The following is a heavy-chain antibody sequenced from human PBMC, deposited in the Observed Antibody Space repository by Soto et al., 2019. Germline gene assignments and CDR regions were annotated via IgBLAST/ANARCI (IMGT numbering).Heavy chain of an antibody. V-gene: IGHV4-59*01. CDR2: IYYSGNT. CDR3: ANHRRPDAEGYTFDL. J-gene: IGHJ4*02. D-gene: IGHD2-15*01. Sequence: NTLQWIGYIYYSGNTNYNPSLTGQVNISLDMSKNQFSLQLSSVTAAETAVYFCANHRRPDAEGYTFDLWGQGAFVTVSS.